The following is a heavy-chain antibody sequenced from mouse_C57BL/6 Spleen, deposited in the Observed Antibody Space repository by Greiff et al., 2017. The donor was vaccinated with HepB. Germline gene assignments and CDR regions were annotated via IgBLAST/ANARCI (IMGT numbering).Heavy chain of an antibody. J-gene: IGHJ2*01. CDR1: GFTFSSYA. Sequence: EVKLVESGGGLVKPGGSLKLSCAASGFTFSSYAMSWVRQTPEKRLEWVATISDGGSYTYYPDNVKGRFTISRDNAKNNLYLQMSHLKSEDTAMYYCASIYYDYLYYFGYWGQGTTLTGSS. CDR2: ISDGGSYT. CDR3: ASIYYDYLYYFGY. V-gene: IGHV5-4*03. D-gene: IGHD2-4*01.